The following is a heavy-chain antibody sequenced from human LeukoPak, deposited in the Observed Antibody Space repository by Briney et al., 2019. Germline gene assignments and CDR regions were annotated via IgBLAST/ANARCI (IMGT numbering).Heavy chain of an antibody. CDR3: AKQYSGSSGLYNFDY. J-gene: IGHJ4*02. V-gene: IGHV3-23*01. CDR2: ITGSTGST. D-gene: IGHD1-26*01. CDR1: GFTLSSYA. Sequence: GGSLRLSCAASGFTLSSYAMSRVRQAPGKGLEGVSSITGSTGSTYYADSVKGRFTISRDNSKNTLYLQMNSLRAEDTAVYYCAKQYSGSSGLYNFDYWGQGTLVTVSS.